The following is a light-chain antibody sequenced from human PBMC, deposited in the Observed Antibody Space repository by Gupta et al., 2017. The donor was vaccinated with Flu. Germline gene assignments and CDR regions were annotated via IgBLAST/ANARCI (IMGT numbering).Light chain of an antibody. CDR3: QSYDSSMRV. Sequence: QSVLTQPPSVSGAPGQRVAISCTGSSSNLGAGYDVHWDQQLPGTAPKLLIYGNNNLPSGVPDRFSGSKSGTSASMAITGLQADDEADYYCQSYDSSMRVFGGGTRLTVL. V-gene: IGLV1-40*01. CDR2: GNN. J-gene: IGLJ3*02. CDR1: SSNLGAGYD.